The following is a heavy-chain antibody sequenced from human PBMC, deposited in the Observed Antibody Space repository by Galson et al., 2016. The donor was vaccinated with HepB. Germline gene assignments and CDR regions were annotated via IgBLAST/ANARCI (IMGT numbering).Heavy chain of an antibody. CDR2: ISSGSSTI. V-gene: IGHV3-48*02. J-gene: IGHJ6*02. CDR1: GFTFIRHN. CDR3: ARGNNWNDPSPWGHYYYGMDV. D-gene: IGHD1-1*01. Sequence: SLRLSCAASGFTFIRHNMDWVRQAPGKGLEWVSYISSGSSTIFYADSVEGRFTISRDRGKNSLFLQMNSLREEDTAVYYCARGNNWNDPSPWGHYYYGMDVWGQGTTVTVSS.